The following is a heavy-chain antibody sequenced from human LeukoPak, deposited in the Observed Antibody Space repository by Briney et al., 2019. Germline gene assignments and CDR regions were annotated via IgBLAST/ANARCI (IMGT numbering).Heavy chain of an antibody. CDR1: GYTFTSYG. CDR3: ARDAGKTPYYHDSSGSYYYYYMDV. V-gene: IGHV1-18*01. Sequence: ASVKVSCKASGYTFTSYGISWVRQAPGQGLEWMGWISAYNGNSNYAQKLQGRVTMTTDTSTSTGYMELRSLRSDDTAVYYCARDAGKTPYYHDSSGSYYYYYMDVWGKGTTVTVSS. CDR2: ISAYNGNS. J-gene: IGHJ6*03. D-gene: IGHD3-22*01.